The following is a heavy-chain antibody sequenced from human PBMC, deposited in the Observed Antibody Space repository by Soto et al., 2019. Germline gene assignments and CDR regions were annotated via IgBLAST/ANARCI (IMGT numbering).Heavy chain of an antibody. CDR3: ARVPGP. CDR1: GGSINSGRYS. CDR2: MYHIGTT. Sequence: SETLSLTCTVSGGSINSGRYSWTWIRQPPGAGLEWIGHMYHIGTTYYNPSLKSRVTMSVDTSKNQFSLKLNSVTAADTAVYYCARVPGPWGQGTLVTVSS. J-gene: IGHJ5*02. V-gene: IGHV4-30-2*01.